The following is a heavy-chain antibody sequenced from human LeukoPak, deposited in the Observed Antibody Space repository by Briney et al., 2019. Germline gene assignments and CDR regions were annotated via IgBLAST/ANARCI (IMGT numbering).Heavy chain of an antibody. CDR3: ASGRGYSYGYGY. Sequence: EASVKVSCKASGYTFTGYYMHWVRQAPGQGLEWMGWINPNSGGTNYAQKFQGRVTMTRNTSISTAYMELSSLRSEDTAVYYCASGRGYSYGYGYWGQGTLVTVSS. CDR2: INPNSGGT. V-gene: IGHV1-2*02. J-gene: IGHJ4*02. D-gene: IGHD5-18*01. CDR1: GYTFTGYY.